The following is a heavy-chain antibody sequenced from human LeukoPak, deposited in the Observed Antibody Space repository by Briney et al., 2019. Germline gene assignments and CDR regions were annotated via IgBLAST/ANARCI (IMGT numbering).Heavy chain of an antibody. CDR2: ISYDGSNE. CDR3: AKRLSSSGYYPPFDY. D-gene: IGHD3-22*01. V-gene: IGHV3-30*18. CDR1: GFTFSTYA. J-gene: IGHJ4*02. Sequence: GGSLRLSCAASGFTFSTYAMHWVRQAPGKGLEWVAVISYDGSNEYYADSVKGRFTISRDNSKNTLYLQMNSLRAEDTAVYYCAKRLSSSGYYPPFDYWGQGTLVTVSS.